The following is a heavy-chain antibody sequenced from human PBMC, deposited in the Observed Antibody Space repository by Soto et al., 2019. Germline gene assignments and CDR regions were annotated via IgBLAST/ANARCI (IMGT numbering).Heavy chain of an antibody. Sequence: EVELLESGGGLVQPGGSLRLSCAASGFTFSYGAMNWVRQAPGKGLEWVSSTRGSGGDTYYADSVRGRFTISIDNSKNTLYLQMNSLRVEDTAVYYCVKGHSHSYYYFDYWGQGTLVTVSS. CDR3: VKGHSHSYYYFDY. CDR1: GFTFSYGA. J-gene: IGHJ4*02. D-gene: IGHD1-26*01. CDR2: TRGSGGDT. V-gene: IGHV3-23*01.